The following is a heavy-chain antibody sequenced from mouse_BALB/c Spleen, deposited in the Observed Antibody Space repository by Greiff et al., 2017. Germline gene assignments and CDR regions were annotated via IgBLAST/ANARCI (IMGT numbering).Heavy chain of an antibody. CDR1: GFTFSSYG. Sequence: EVQLVESGGDLVKPGGSLKLSCAASGFTFSSYGMSWVRQTPDKRLEWVATISSGGSYTYYPDSVKGRFTISRDNAKNTLYLQMSSLKSEDTAMYYCARLGPKLAYWGQGTLVTVSA. D-gene: IGHD1-3*01. CDR3: ARLGPKLAY. CDR2: ISSGGSYT. J-gene: IGHJ3*01. V-gene: IGHV5-6*01.